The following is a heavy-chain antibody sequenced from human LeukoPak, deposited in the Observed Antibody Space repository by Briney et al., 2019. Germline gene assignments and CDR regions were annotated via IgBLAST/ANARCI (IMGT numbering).Heavy chain of an antibody. V-gene: IGHV3-11*04. CDR2: ITNNGRKT. CDR1: GFTFSDYF. D-gene: IGHD3-22*01. J-gene: IGHJ4*02. CDR3: ARAGMDGRGYYQGFDY. Sequence: GGSLRLSCAASGFTFSDYFMGWVRQAQGKGLEWVSYITNNGRKTYYADSMKGRFTISRDNAKNSLFLQMNSLRAEDTALYYCARAGMDGRGYYQGFDYWGQGTLVTVSS.